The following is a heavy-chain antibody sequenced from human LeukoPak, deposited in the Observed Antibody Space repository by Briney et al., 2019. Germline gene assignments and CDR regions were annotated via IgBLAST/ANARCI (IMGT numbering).Heavy chain of an antibody. CDR3: ARAQNYDFWSGYYTSYYYYYMDV. CDR1: GGTFSSYA. Sequence: SVKVSRKASGGTFSSYAISWVRQAPGQGLEWMGGIIPIFGTANYAQKFQGRVTITTDESTSTAYMELSSLRSEDTAVYYCARAQNYDFWSGYYTSYYYYYMDVWGKGTTVTVSS. V-gene: IGHV1-69*05. D-gene: IGHD3-3*01. CDR2: IIPIFGTA. J-gene: IGHJ6*03.